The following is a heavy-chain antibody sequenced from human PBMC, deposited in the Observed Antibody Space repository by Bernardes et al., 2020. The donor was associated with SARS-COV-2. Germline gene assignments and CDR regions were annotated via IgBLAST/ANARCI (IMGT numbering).Heavy chain of an antibody. CDR1: GYTFTGYY. Sequence: ASVKVSCKASGYTFTGYYMHWVRQAPGQGLEWMGWINPNSGGTNYAQKFQGRVTMTRDTSISTAYMELSRLRSDDTAVYYCARTGRGSSWHYYYYGMDVWGQGTTVTVSS. D-gene: IGHD6-13*01. CDR3: ARTGRGSSWHYYYYGMDV. CDR2: INPNSGGT. V-gene: IGHV1-2*02. J-gene: IGHJ6*02.